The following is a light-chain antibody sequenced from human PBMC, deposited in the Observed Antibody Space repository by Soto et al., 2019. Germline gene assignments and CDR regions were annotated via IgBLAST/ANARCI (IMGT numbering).Light chain of an antibody. J-gene: IGLJ1*01. V-gene: IGLV1-40*01. CDR2: ANI. CDR1: SSNIGAGYD. CDR3: QSYDSSLSGYV. Sequence: QSVLTQPPSVSGAPGQRVIISCTGSSSNIGAGYDVHWYQQLPGTAPKLLIYANINRPSGVPDRFSGSKSGTSASLAITGLQAEDEADYYCQSYDSSLSGYVFGTGTKLTVL.